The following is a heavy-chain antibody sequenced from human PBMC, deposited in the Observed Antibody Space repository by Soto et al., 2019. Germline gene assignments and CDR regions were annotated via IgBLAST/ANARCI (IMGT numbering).Heavy chain of an antibody. CDR1: AYNFINYY. J-gene: IGHJ4*02. Sequence: ASVKVSCKASAYNFINYYIHWVKRAPGQGLEWMGIINPNGGSTTYAQKFQGRVTLTRDTSTSTVYMDLSSLTSEDTAVYYCARHAAWRYCSGGSCYFDYWGQGTLVTVSS. CDR2: INPNGGST. V-gene: IGHV1-46*01. CDR3: ARHAAWRYCSGGSCYFDY. D-gene: IGHD2-15*01.